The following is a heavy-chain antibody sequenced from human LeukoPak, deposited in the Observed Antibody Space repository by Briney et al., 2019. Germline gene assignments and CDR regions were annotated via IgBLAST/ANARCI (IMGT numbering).Heavy chain of an antibody. Sequence: GGSLRLSCAASGFTFSSYWMGWVRQAPGKRLEWVANMNIDGSEKYYADSVKGRFTISRDNAKNSLYLQMNSLRAEDTAVYYCARSYDYWGQGTLVTVSS. CDR3: ARSYDY. CDR2: MNIDGSEK. J-gene: IGHJ4*02. CDR1: GFTFSSYW. V-gene: IGHV3-7*03. D-gene: IGHD3-10*01.